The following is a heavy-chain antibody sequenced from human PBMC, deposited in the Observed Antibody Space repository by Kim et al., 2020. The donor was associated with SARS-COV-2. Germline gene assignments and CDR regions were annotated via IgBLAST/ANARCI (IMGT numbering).Heavy chain of an antibody. Sequence: SETLSLTCSVSGGPISSVAYFWSWIRQQPGRGLEWIGYISSSGSTYYNPSLKSRLTISMDTSKNQFSVKLNSMTAADTAIYYCASSGLRYFDWYYFDYWGRGTLVTVSS. CDR1: GGPISSVAYF. V-gene: IGHV4-31*03. D-gene: IGHD3-9*01. CDR3: ASSGLRYFDWYYFDY. CDR2: ISSSGST. J-gene: IGHJ4*02.